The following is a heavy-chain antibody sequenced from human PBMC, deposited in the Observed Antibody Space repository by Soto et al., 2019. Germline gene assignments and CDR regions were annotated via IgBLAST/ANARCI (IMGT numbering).Heavy chain of an antibody. CDR3: GGEGARITSSVKFDT. Sequence: QVQLVESGGGVVQPGRSLRLSCVASGFKFTDYGLNWVRQTPGKGLEWVAISWFDGSIAYYAESVKGRFTISRDDSRNPVYLPMTSRRGEATAMNYWGGEGARITSSVKFDTWGEGP. D-gene: IGHD3-10*01. J-gene: IGHJ5*02. CDR1: GFKFTDYG. V-gene: IGHV3-33*01. CDR2: SWFDGSIA.